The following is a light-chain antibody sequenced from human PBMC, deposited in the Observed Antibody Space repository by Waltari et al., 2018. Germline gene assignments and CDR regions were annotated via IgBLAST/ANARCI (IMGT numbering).Light chain of an antibody. J-gene: IGKJ4*01. Sequence: EMVMTQSPATLSVSPGERATLSFRASQSVGSNVAWYQQKPGQAPRLPIYGASTRATVIPARFSGSGSGTEFTLTISRVEAEDVGVYYCMQALQNPLTFGGGTK. CDR3: MQALQNPLT. CDR1: QSVGSN. V-gene: IGKV3-15*01. CDR2: GAS.